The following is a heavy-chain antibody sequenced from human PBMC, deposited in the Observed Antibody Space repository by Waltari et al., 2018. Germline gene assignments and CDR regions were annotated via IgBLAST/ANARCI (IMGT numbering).Heavy chain of an antibody. Sequence: QVQLVQSGAEVKKPGASVKVSCKASGYTFTGYYMHWVRQAPGQGLEWMGWINPNSGGTNYAQKLQGRVTMTRDTSISTAYMELSRLRSDDTAVYYCASLISITMIVPHAFDIWGQGTMVTVSS. J-gene: IGHJ3*02. D-gene: IGHD3-22*01. V-gene: IGHV1-2*02. CDR3: ASLISITMIVPHAFDI. CDR2: INPNSGGT. CDR1: GYTFTGYY.